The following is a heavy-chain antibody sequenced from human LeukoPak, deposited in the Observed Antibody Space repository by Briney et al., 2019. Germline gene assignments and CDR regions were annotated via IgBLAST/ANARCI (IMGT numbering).Heavy chain of an antibody. J-gene: IGHJ4*02. CDR2: IYHSGST. CDR1: GCSISSSNW. V-gene: IGHV4-4*02. D-gene: IGHD3-10*01. Sequence: SGTLSLTCAVSGCSISSSNWWSWIRQPPGKGLEWIGEIYHSGSTNYNPSLKSRVTISVDKSKTQFSLKLSSVTAADTAVYYCAREAVTMVRGVTSYYFDYWGQGTLVTVSS. CDR3: AREAVTMVRGVTSYYFDY.